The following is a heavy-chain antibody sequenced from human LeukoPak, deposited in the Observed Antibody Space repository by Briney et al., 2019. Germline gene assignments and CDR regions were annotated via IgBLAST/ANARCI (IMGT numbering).Heavy chain of an antibody. V-gene: IGHV1-46*01. J-gene: IGHJ5*02. CDR1: GYTFTSYY. CDR2: INPSGGST. D-gene: IGHD3-10*01. CDR3: ARGSVCITMVRGVILWFDR. Sequence: GASVKVSCKASGYTFTSYYMHWVRQAPGQGLEWMGIINPSGGSTSYAQKFQGRVTMTRNTSTSTVYMELSSLRSEDTAVYYCARGSVCITMVRGVILWFDRWGHGTLVTVSS.